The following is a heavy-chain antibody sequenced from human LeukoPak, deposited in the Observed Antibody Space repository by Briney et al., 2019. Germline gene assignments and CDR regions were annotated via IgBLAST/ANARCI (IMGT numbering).Heavy chain of an antibody. V-gene: IGHV4-30-4*08. J-gene: IGHJ4*02. D-gene: IGHD4/OR15-4a*01. CDR2: IYYSGST. CDR3: ARVKDGGNYPYFDY. Sequence: SQTLSLTCTVSGGSISSGDYYWSWIRQPPGKGLEWIGYIYYSGSTYYNPSLKSRVTISVDTSKNQFSLKLSSVTAADTAVYYCARVKDGGNYPYFDYWGQGTLVTVSS. CDR1: GGSISSGDYY.